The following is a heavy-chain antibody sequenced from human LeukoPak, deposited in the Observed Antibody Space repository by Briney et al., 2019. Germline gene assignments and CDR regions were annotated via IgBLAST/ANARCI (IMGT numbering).Heavy chain of an antibody. V-gene: IGHV1-18*01. CDR3: ARERGWHNAFDT. CDR1: GYTFTSYG. CDR2: ITTYSGNT. Sequence: ASVKVSCKASGYTFTSYGLTWVRQAPGQGLEWMGWITTYSGNTNYAQKLQGRVTMTTDTSTSTAYMELRSLRSDDTAVYYCARERGWHNAFDTGGQGTMVTVS. D-gene: IGHD6-19*01. J-gene: IGHJ3*02.